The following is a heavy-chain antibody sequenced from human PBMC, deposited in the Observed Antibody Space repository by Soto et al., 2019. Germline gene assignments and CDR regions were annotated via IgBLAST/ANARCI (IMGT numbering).Heavy chain of an antibody. J-gene: IGHJ4*02. CDR2: IYHSGST. D-gene: IGHD4-4*01. V-gene: IGHV4-30-2*01. CDR3: ARGMTTVTTLDY. CDR1: GGSISSGGYS. Sequence: QLQLQESGSGLVKPSQTLSLTCAVSGGSISSGGYSWSWIRQPPGKGLEWIGYIYHSGSTYYNPSLNIRATISVDRSKNQFSLKPSSVTAADTAGYYCARGMTTVTTLDYWGQGTLVTVSS.